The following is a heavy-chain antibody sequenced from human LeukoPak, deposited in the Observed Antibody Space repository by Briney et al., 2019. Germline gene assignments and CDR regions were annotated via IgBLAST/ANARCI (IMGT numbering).Heavy chain of an antibody. CDR1: GFTFSSYA. V-gene: IGHV3-23*01. D-gene: IGHD4-23*01. Sequence: AGGSLRLSCAASGFTFSSYAMSWVRQAPGKGLEWVSAISGGGGSTYYADSVKGRFTISRDNSKNTLYLQMNSLRAEDTAVYYCAKATDYGGLFDYWGQGTLVTVSS. J-gene: IGHJ4*02. CDR2: ISGGGGST. CDR3: AKATDYGGLFDY.